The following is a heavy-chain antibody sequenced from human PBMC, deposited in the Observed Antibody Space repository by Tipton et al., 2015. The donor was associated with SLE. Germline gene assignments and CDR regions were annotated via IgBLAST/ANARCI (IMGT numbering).Heavy chain of an antibody. J-gene: IGHJ5*02. V-gene: IGHV4-61*01. Sequence: TLSLTCTVSGGSVSSGSYYWSWIRQRPGKGLEWIGEISHSGGTNYSTNYSPSLKSRLTISVDTSKNQFSLRLTSVTAADTAVYYCARLEGGWFDPWGQGTLVTVSS. CDR3: ARLEGGWFDP. CDR2: ISHSGGTNYST. D-gene: IGHD1-26*01. CDR1: GGSVSSGSYY.